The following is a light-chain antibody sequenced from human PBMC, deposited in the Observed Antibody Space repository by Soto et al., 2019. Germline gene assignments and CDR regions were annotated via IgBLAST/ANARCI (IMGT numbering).Light chain of an antibody. J-gene: IGKJ1*01. CDR2: LGS. V-gene: IGKV2-28*01. CDR1: QSLLHSNGYNY. CDR3: MQALWE. Sequence: DIVMTQSPLSLPVTPGEPASISCRSSQSLLHSNGYNYLDWYLQKPGQSPQLLIYLGSNRASGVPDMFSGSGSGTDFTLNISRVEAEDVGVYYCMQALWEFGQGTKVE.